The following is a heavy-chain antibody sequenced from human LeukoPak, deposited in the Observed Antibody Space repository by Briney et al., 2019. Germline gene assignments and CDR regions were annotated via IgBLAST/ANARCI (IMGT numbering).Heavy chain of an antibody. J-gene: IGHJ5*02. D-gene: IGHD4-17*01. CDR1: GFTFSSYW. CDR2: INSDGSST. Sequence: GGSLRLSCAASGFTFSSYWMHWVRQAPGKGLVWVSRINSDGSSTSYADSVKGRFTISRDNAKNTLYPQMNSLRAEDTAVYYCARGDYGGDNWFDPWGQGTLVTVSS. V-gene: IGHV3-74*01. CDR3: ARGDYGGDNWFDP.